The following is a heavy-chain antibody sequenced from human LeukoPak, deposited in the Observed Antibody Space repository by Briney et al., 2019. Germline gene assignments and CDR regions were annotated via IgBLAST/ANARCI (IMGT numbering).Heavy chain of an antibody. J-gene: IGHJ4*02. CDR2: ISHTGST. CDR3: ARHKYYWGTSCYRCYFDY. Sequence: SGTLSLTCAVSSGSISSSNWWSWVRQPPGKGLEWIGEISHTGSTNYNPSLKSRVIISVDKSKDHFSLQLSSVTAADTAVYYCARHKYYWGTSCYRCYFDYWGQGTLVTVSS. CDR1: SGSISSSNW. V-gene: IGHV4-4*02. D-gene: IGHD2-2*02.